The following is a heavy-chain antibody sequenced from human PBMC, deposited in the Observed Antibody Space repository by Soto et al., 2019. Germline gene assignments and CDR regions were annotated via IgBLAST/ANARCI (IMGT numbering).Heavy chain of an antibody. V-gene: IGHV4-59*08. D-gene: IGHD2-8*01. J-gene: IGHJ4*02. CDR3: ARHVGPYCTNGVCDASLAVDY. Sequence: PSETLSLTCTVSGGSISSYYWSWIRQPPGKGLEWIGYIYYSGSTNYNPSLKSRVTISVDTSKNQFSLKLSSVTAADTAVYYCARHVGPYCTNGVCDASLAVDYWGQGTLVTVSS. CDR1: GGSISSYY. CDR2: IYYSGST.